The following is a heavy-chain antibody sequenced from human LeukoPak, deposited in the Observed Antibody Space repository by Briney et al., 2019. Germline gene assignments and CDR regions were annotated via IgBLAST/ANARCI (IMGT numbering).Heavy chain of an antibody. Sequence: KPSETLSLTCAVYGGSFSGYYWSWIRQPAGKGLEWIGRIYTSGSTNYNPSLKSRVTMSVDTSKNQFSLKLSSVTAADTAVYYCARGMGSGWYSNWFDPWGQGTLVTVSS. CDR1: GGSFSGYY. J-gene: IGHJ5*02. CDR2: IYTSGST. D-gene: IGHD6-19*01. CDR3: ARGMGSGWYSNWFDP. V-gene: IGHV4-59*10.